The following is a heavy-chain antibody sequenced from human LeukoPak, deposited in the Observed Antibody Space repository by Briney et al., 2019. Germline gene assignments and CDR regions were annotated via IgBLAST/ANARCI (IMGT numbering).Heavy chain of an antibody. D-gene: IGHD3-10*01. CDR1: GCSISSGDYY. V-gene: IGHV4-30-4*01. CDR2: IYYSGST. J-gene: IGHJ4*02. CDR3: ARVSGSGSY. Sequence: SETLSLTCTVSGCSISSGDYYWSWIRQPPGKGLEWIGYIYYSGSTYYYPSLKSRVTISVDTSKNQFSLKLSSVTAADTDVYYCARVSGSGSYWGQGTLVTVSS.